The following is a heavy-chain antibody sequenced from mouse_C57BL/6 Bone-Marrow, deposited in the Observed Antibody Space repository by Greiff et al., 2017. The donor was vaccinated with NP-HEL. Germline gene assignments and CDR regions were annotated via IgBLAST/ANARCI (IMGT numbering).Heavy chain of an antibody. Sequence: EVQGVESGGGLVQPGGSLKLSCAASGFTFSDYYMYWVRQTPEKRLEWVAYISNGGGSTYYPDTVKGRFTISRDNAKNTLYLQMSRLKSEDTAMYYCARLLWYPFYWYFDVWGTGTTVTVSS. CDR3: ARLLWYPFYWYFDV. CDR1: GFTFSDYY. V-gene: IGHV5-12*01. CDR2: ISNGGGST. J-gene: IGHJ1*03. D-gene: IGHD2-1*01.